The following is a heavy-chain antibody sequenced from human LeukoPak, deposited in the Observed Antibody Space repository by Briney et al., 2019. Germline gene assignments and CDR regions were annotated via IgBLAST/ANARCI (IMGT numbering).Heavy chain of an antibody. CDR2: IKPDGSEK. D-gene: IGHD1-1*01. J-gene: IGHJ5*01. V-gene: IGHV3-7*05. CDR3: SRGHTTLAS. Sequence: GGSLRLSCAASGFTFSNSWMTWVRQAPGKGLEWVANIKPDGSEKYYVDSVKGRFTISRDNAWNSLSLQMNSLRAEDTALYFCSRGHTTLASGGQGTLVTVSS. CDR1: GFTFSNSW.